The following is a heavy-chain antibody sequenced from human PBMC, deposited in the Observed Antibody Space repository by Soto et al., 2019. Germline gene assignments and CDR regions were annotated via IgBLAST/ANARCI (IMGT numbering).Heavy chain of an antibody. Sequence: QVQLQESGPGLVKPSETLSLTCSVSGGSINEYYWTWIRQAPGKGLEWIGYVYYSGNTNYNPSLKSRVSMSLHTSKNQFSLKLSSVTATDTAVYYCARGVDGQWADYWGQGTLVSVSS. CDR3: ARGVDGQWADY. CDR2: VYYSGNT. CDR1: GGSINEYY. V-gene: IGHV4-59*01. D-gene: IGHD6-19*01. J-gene: IGHJ4*02.